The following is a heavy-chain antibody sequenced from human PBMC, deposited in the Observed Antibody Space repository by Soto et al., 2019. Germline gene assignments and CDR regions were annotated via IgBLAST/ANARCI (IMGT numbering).Heavy chain of an antibody. D-gene: IGHD3-3*01. CDR1: GFTFSSYS. CDR3: ARDSGSGVVIYYFDY. J-gene: IGHJ4*02. CDR2: ISSSSSYI. Sequence: GGSLRLSCAASGFTFSSYSMNWVRQAPGKGLEWVSSISSSSSYIYYADSVKGRFTISRDNAKNSLYLQMNSLRAEDTAVYYCARDSGSGVVIYYFDYWGQGTLVTSPQ. V-gene: IGHV3-21*01.